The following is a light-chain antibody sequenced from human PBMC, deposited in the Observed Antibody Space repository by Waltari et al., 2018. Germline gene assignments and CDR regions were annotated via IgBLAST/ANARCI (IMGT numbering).Light chain of an antibody. CDR2: DVS. CDR1: SSDVGSYNF. V-gene: IGLV2-8*01. Sequence: QAALTQPPSVSGSPGQSVTVSCTGTSSDVGSYNFVSWYQQHPGKAPKVMIYDVSKRPSGVSDRFSGSKSGNTASLTISGLQADDEADYYCSSYVGSNNFVFGSGTKLTVL. J-gene: IGLJ6*01. CDR3: SSYVGSNNFV.